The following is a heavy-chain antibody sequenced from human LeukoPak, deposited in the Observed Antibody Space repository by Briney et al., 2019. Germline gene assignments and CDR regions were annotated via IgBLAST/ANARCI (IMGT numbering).Heavy chain of an antibody. CDR1: GYSISSGYY. J-gene: IGHJ4*02. V-gene: IGHV4-38-2*01. CDR3: ARVRDTYGDSDY. CDR2: IYHNGNT. D-gene: IGHD5-18*01. Sequence: SETLSLTCAVSGYSISSGYYWGWIRQPPGKGLEWIGTIYHNGNTYYNPSLKSRVTISVDTSKNQFSLKLSSVTASDTAVYYCARVRDTYGDSDYLGQGTLVTVSS.